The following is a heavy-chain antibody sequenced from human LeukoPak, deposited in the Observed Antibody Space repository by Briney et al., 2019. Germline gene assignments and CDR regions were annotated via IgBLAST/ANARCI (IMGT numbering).Heavy chain of an antibody. Sequence: SETLSLTCTVSGGSISSYYWSWIRQPAGMGLEWIGRIYTSGSTNYNPSLKSRVTMSVDTSKNQFSLKLSSVTAADTAVYYCARDSGIAAAGTFPLAYWGQGTLVTVSS. CDR3: ARDSGIAAAGTFPLAY. V-gene: IGHV4-4*07. J-gene: IGHJ4*02. CDR1: GGSISSYY. D-gene: IGHD6-13*01. CDR2: IYTSGST.